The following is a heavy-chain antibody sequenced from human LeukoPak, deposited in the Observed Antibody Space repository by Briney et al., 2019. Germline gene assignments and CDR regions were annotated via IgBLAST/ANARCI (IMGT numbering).Heavy chain of an antibody. J-gene: IGHJ5*02. CDR3: AREAVPLRGYSGYDGRLNWFDP. CDR1: GYTFTSYG. D-gene: IGHD5-12*01. CDR2: ISAYNGNT. V-gene: IGHV1-18*01. Sequence: GASVKVSCKASGYTFTSYGISWVRQAPGQGLEWMGWISAYNGNTNYAQKLQGRVTMTTDTSTSTAYMELSSLRSEDTAVYYCAREAVPLRGYSGYDGRLNWFDPWGQGTLVTVSS.